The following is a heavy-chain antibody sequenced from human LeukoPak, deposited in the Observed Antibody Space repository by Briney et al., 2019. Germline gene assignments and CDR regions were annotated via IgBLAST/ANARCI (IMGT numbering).Heavy chain of an antibody. CDR2: IYYSGST. CDR1: GGSISSGGYY. J-gene: IGHJ3*02. CDR3: ARDTRDGYKVVEFAFDI. D-gene: IGHD5-24*01. Sequence: SQTLSLTCTVSGGSISSGGYYWSWIREHPGKGLEWIGYIYYSGSTYYNPSLKSRVTISVDTSKNQFSLKLSSVTAADTAVYYCARDTRDGYKVVEFAFDIWGQGTMVTVSS. V-gene: IGHV4-31*03.